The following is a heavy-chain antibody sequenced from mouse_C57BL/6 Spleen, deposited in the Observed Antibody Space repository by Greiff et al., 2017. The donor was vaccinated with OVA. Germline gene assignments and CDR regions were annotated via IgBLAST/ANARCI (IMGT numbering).Heavy chain of an antibody. J-gene: IGHJ4*01. V-gene: IGHV1-72*01. CDR3: ARSVDYGNHYYYAMDY. CDR2: IDPNSGGT. CDR1: GYTFTSYW. D-gene: IGHD2-1*01. Sequence: QVQLQQPGAELVKPGASVKLSCKASGYTFTSYWMHWVKQRPGRGLEWIGRIDPNSGGTKYTEKFKSKATLTVDKPSSTAYMQLSSLASEDSAVYYCARSVDYGNHYYYAMDYWGQGTSVTVSS.